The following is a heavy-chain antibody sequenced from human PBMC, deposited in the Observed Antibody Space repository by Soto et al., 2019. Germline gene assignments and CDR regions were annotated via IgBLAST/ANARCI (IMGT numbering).Heavy chain of an antibody. CDR1: GGSISSSSSD. D-gene: IGHD2-21*01. Sequence: SETLSLTCTVSGGSISSSSSDWSWIRQPPGKGLEWIGNIYHSGSTYYSPSLESRVTISIDTSKNQFSLRLNSVTATDTAVYYCSVANSDWFDPWGQGTLVTVSS. CDR2: IYHSGST. J-gene: IGHJ5*02. V-gene: IGHV4-39*01. CDR3: SVANSDWFDP.